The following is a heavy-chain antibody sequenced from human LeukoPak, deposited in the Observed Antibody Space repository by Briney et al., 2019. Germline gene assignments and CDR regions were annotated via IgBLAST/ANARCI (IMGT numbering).Heavy chain of an antibody. Sequence: GASVKVSCKASGGTLSSYGISWVRQAPGQGLEWMGGITPIFGTTKYAQKFQGRVTLTTDESTTTAYMELSSLRSEDTAVYYCAREGGITIFGVAQPRGAFDIWGQGTMVTVSS. CDR3: AREGGITIFGVAQPRGAFDI. V-gene: IGHV1-69*05. J-gene: IGHJ3*02. D-gene: IGHD3-3*01. CDR1: GGTLSSYG. CDR2: ITPIFGTT.